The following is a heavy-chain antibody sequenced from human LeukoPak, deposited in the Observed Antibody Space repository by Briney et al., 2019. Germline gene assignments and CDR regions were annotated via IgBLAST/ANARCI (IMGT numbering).Heavy chain of an antibody. CDR1: GFTFTTYS. D-gene: IGHD1-26*01. V-gene: IGHV3-21*04. Sequence: PGGSLRLSCAASGFTFTTYSMNWVRQAPGKGLEWVSSISSSGNYIYYGDSVKGRFTISRDNSKNTLYLQMNSLRAEDTALYYCAPQGRRDLLISADFWGQGTLVTVSS. CDR2: ISSSGNYI. CDR3: APQGRRDLLISADF. J-gene: IGHJ4*02.